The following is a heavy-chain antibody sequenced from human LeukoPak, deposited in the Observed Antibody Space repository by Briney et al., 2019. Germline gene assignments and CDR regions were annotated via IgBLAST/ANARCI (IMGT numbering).Heavy chain of an antibody. D-gene: IGHD2-8*02. Sequence: ASVKVSCKASGYTFTGYYMHWVRQAPGQGLEWMGWINPNSGGTNYAQKFQGRVTMTRDTSISTAYMELSRLRSDDTAVYYCARDRASSPGALDYWGQGTLVTVSS. V-gene: IGHV1-2*02. J-gene: IGHJ4*02. CDR3: ARDRASSPGALDY. CDR2: INPNSGGT. CDR1: GYTFTGYY.